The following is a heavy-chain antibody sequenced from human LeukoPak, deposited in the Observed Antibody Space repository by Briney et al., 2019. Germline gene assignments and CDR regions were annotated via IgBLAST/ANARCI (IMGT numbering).Heavy chain of an antibody. CDR1: GFIFTDHW. V-gene: IGHV3-7*01. CDR3: ARAVDVADY. Sequence: GGSLRLSCVASGFIFTDHWMRWVRQATGKGLDWVANIKEDESAKFYADSVRGRFTISRDNAKNSVYLEMNNLRVEDTAVYYCARAVDVADYWGRGTLVTVSS. CDR2: IKEDESAK. D-gene: IGHD3-16*01. J-gene: IGHJ4*02.